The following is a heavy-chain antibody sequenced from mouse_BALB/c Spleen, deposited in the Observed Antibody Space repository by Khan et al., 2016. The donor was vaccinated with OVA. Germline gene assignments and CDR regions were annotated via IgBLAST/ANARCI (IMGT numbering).Heavy chain of an antibody. J-gene: IGHJ2*01. CDR3: ARSYRGDFDY. Sequence: EVQLQESGPELVKPGASVKISCKASGYSFTGYFMNWVMQSHGKSLEWIGRINPHIGETLYNQKFKDKATLTVDESSSTAHMELRSLASEDSAVYYCARSYRGDFDYWGQGTTLTVSA. D-gene: IGHD1-1*01. CDR2: INPHIGET. V-gene: IGHV1-20*02. CDR1: GYSFTGYF.